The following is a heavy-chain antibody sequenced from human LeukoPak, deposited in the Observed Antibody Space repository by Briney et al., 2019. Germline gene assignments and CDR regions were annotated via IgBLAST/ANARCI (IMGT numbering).Heavy chain of an antibody. CDR1: GYTFTSCD. D-gene: IGHD6-19*01. CDR3: TRGSSGRRDN. Sequence: ASVTVSCKASGYTFTSCDVNWVRQATGQGLEWMGWMNPNSGNTGYGQSFQGRITMTRDISIGTAYMELSNLTSEDTAIYYCTRGSSGRRDNWGQGTLVTVSA. V-gene: IGHV1-8*01. CDR2: MNPNSGNT. J-gene: IGHJ4*01.